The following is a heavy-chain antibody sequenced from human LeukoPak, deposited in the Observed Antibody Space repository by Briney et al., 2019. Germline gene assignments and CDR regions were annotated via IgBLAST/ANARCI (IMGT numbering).Heavy chain of an antibody. CDR1: GYTFSSYG. CDR3: ARVVGGSYSFDY. J-gene: IGHJ4*02. V-gene: IGHV1-18*01. CDR2: ISTYNGDT. Sequence: ASVKVSCKASGYTFSSYGISWVRQAPGQGLEWMGWISTYNGDTHYAQKFQGRVTMTRDMSTSTVYMELSSLRSEDTAVYYCARVVGGSYSFDYWGQGTLVTVSS. D-gene: IGHD1-26*01.